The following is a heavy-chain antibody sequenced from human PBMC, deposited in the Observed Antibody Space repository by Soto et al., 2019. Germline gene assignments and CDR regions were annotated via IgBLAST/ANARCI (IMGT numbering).Heavy chain of an antibody. CDR2: INPSGGST. D-gene: IGHD5-12*01. CDR1: GYTFTSYY. CDR3: AVDSSTSADAFDI. J-gene: IGHJ3*02. Sequence: ASVKVSCKASGYTFTSYYMHWVRQAPGQGLEWMGIINPSGGSTSYAQKFQGRVTMTRDTSTSTAYKELSSLNSEETARVDWAVDSSTSADAFDIWGQGTMVTVSS. V-gene: IGHV1-46*01.